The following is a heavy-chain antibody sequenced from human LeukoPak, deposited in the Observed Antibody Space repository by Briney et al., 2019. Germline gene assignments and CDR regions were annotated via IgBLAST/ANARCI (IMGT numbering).Heavy chain of an antibody. V-gene: IGHV1-18*01. Sequence: ASVKVSCKASGYTFTSYGISWVRQAPGQGLEWMGWISAYNGNTNYAQKLQGRVTMTTDTSTSTAYMELRSLRSDDTAVYYCARAPPIENYDFWSGGFDYWGQGTLVTVSS. D-gene: IGHD3-3*01. CDR2: ISAYNGNT. J-gene: IGHJ4*02. CDR3: ARAPPIENYDFWSGGFDY. CDR1: GYTFTSYG.